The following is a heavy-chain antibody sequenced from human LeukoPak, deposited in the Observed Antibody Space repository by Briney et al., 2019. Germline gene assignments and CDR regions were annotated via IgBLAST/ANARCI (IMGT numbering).Heavy chain of an antibody. CDR2: IYTSGST. J-gene: IGHJ4*02. D-gene: IGHD5-18*01. CDR3: ARIGRIQLWFLFDY. CDR1: GGSISSYC. V-gene: IGHV4-4*07. Sequence: SETLSLTCTVSGGSISSYCWSWIRQPAGKGLEWIGRIYTSGSTNYNPSLKSRVTMSVDTSKNQFSLKLSSVTAADTAVYYCARIGRIQLWFLFDYWGQGTLVTVSS.